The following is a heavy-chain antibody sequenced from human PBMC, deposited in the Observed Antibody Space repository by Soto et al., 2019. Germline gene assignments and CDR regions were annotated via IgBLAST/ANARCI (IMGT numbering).Heavy chain of an antibody. CDR1: GFTFSSYA. CDR2: ISGSGGST. V-gene: IGHV3-23*01. D-gene: IGHD3-3*01. J-gene: IGHJ4*02. Sequence: GGSLRLSCAASGFTFSSYAMSWVRQAPGKGLEWVSAISGSGGSTYYADSVKGRSTISRDNSKNTLYLQMNSRRAEDSAVYCCGKDMYCDFSSGYFDYWGQGTLVTVSS. CDR3: GKDMYCDFSSGYFDY.